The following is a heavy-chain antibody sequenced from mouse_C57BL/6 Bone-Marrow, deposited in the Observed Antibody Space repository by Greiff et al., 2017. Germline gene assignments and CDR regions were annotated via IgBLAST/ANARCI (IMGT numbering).Heavy chain of an antibody. D-gene: IGHD6-1*01. V-gene: IGHV5-16*01. J-gene: IGHJ2*01. CDR1: GFTFSDYY. Sequence: EVKLVESEGGLVQPGSSLKLSCTASGFTFSDYYMAWVRQVPEKGLEWVANINYDGSSTYYLDSLKSRFIISRDNAKNILYLQMSSLKSEDTATYYCAREGASYYYFDYWGQGTTLTVSS. CDR3: AREGASYYYFDY. CDR2: INYDGSST.